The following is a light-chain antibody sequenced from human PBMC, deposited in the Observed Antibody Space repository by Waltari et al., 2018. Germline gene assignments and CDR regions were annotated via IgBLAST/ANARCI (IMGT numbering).Light chain of an antibody. J-gene: IGKJ1*01. CDR2: KAS. CDR1: QSISSW. Sequence: DLKLPQSPSTPSPSVGDRVTLTCQARQSISSWVAWYQQKPGNAPKLLIYKASTLESGVPSMFSGRVYGTEFAHTICSLHAGDFATVYGQQHKRYTPGTSSQGTKVEVK. CDR3: QQHKRYTPGT. V-gene: IGKV1-5*03.